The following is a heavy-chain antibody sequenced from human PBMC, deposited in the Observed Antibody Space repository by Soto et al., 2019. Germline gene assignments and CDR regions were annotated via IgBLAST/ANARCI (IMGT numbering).Heavy chain of an antibody. V-gene: IGHV5-10-1*01. J-gene: IGHJ3*02. CDR1: GYSFTIYW. CDR3: ARTPPVVAATEGAFDI. CDR2: IDPSDSYT. Sequence: PGESLKISCNGSGYSFTIYWISWVRQMPGKGLEWMGRIDPSDSYTNYSPSFQGHVTISADKSISTAYLQWSSLKASDTAMYYCARTPPVVAATEGAFDIWGQGTMVTVSS. D-gene: IGHD2-15*01.